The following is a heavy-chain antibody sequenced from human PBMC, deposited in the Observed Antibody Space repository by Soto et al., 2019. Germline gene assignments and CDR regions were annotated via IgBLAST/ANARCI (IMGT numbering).Heavy chain of an antibody. J-gene: IGHJ6*02. CDR1: GYTFTSYG. Sequence: ASVKVSCKASGYTFTSYGISWVRQAPGQGLEWMGWISAYNGNTNYAQKPQGRVTMTTDTSTSTAYMELRSLRSEDTAVYYCARAREYSSSWYNYYYGMDVWGQGTTVTVSS. CDR3: ARAREYSSSWYNYYYGMDV. V-gene: IGHV1-18*01. D-gene: IGHD6-13*01. CDR2: ISAYNGNT.